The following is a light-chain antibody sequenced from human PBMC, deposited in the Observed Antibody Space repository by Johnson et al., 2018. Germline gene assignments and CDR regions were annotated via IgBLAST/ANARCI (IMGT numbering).Light chain of an antibody. CDR2: ENN. J-gene: IGLJ1*01. Sequence: QSVLTQPPSVSAAPGQKVTISCSGSSSNIGNNYVSWYQQLPGTAPKLLIYENNKRPSGIPDRFSGSKSGTSATLGITGLQTGDEAGYYCGTGDSSLSAGNVFGTGTKVTVL. V-gene: IGLV1-51*02. CDR1: SSNIGNNY. CDR3: GTGDSSLSAGNV.